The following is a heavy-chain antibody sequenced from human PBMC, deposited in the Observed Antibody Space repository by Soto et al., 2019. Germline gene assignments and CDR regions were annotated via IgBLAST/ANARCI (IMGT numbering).Heavy chain of an antibody. CDR3: ARVTDDYVWGSYRYTAPRGYFQH. Sequence: PSETLSLTCTVSGGSISSGGYYWSWSRQHPGKGLEWMGYIYYSGSTYYNPSLKSRVTISVATSKNQFSLKLSSVTAADTAVYYCARVTDDYVWGSYRYTAPRGYFQHWGQGTLVTVSS. D-gene: IGHD3-16*02. CDR2: IYYSGST. J-gene: IGHJ1*01. CDR1: GGSISSGGYY. V-gene: IGHV4-31*03.